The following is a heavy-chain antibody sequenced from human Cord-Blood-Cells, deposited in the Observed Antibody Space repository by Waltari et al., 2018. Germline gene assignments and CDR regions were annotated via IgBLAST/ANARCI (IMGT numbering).Heavy chain of an antibody. CDR1: GGSFSGYY. CDR2: INHSGST. CDR3: ARGLGCSGGSCLYYFDY. J-gene: IGHJ4*02. D-gene: IGHD2-15*01. Sequence: QVQLQQWGAGLLKPSETLSLTCAVYGGSFSGYYWSWIRQPPGKGLEWIGEINHSGSTNYNPSLKSRVTISGDTSKNQCSLKLSSVTAADTAVYYCARGLGCSGGSCLYYFDYWGQGTLVTVSS. V-gene: IGHV4-34*01.